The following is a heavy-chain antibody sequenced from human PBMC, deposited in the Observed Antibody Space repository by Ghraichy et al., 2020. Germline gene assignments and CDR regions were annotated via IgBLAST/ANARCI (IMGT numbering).Heavy chain of an antibody. Sequence: GGSLRLSCAASGFTFSSYAMSWVRQAPGKGLEWVSAISGSGGSTYYADSVKGRFTISRDNSKNTLYLQMNSLRAEDTAVYYCAKGDGLYCSSTSCYTRTYYYYGMDVWGQGTTVTVSS. CDR2: ISGSGGST. D-gene: IGHD2-2*02. J-gene: IGHJ6*02. CDR3: AKGDGLYCSSTSCYTRTYYYYGMDV. V-gene: IGHV3-23*01. CDR1: GFTFSSYA.